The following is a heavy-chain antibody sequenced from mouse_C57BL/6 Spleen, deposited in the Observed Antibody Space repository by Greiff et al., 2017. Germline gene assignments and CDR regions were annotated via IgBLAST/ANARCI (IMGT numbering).Heavy chain of an antibody. CDR2: INYDGSST. CDR3: ARAPYYYGSSPYYFDY. Sequence: DVKLVESEGGLVQPGSSMKLSCTASGFTFSDYYMAWVRQVPEKGLEWVANINYDGSSTYYLDSLKSRFIISRDNAKNILYLQMSSLKSEDTATYYCARAPYYYGSSPYYFDYWGQGTTLTVSS. CDR1: GFTFSDYY. J-gene: IGHJ2*01. D-gene: IGHD1-1*01. V-gene: IGHV5-16*01.